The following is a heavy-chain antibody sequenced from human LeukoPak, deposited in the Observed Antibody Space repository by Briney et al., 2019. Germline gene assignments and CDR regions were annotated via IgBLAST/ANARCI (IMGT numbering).Heavy chain of an antibody. D-gene: IGHD2-15*01. CDR3: KRGTLGYCSGGSCLFPAY. V-gene: IGHV3-21*01. CDR1: GFTFSSYS. CDR2: ISSSSSYI. Sequence: GGSLRLSCAASGFTFSSYSMNWVRQAPGKGLEWVSSISSSSSYIYYADSVKGRFTISRDNAKNSLYLQMNSLRAEDTAVYYCKRGTLGYCSGGSCLFPAYWGQGTLVTVSS. J-gene: IGHJ4*02.